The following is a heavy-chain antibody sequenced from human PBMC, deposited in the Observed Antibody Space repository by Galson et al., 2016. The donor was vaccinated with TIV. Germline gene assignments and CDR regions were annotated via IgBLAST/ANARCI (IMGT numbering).Heavy chain of an antibody. CDR1: GFTFSSYA. CDR2: VSYDGIRT. J-gene: IGHJ4*02. CDR3: ARGRSRGWYFDY. D-gene: IGHD6-19*01. V-gene: IGHV3-30-3*01. Sequence: SLRLSCAASGFTFSSYAIHWVRQAPGKGLEWVAAVSYDGIRTYYADSVKGRFTIARENSKDTLYIQMNSLRAEDTAVYYCARGRSRGWYFDYWGRGTLVTVSS.